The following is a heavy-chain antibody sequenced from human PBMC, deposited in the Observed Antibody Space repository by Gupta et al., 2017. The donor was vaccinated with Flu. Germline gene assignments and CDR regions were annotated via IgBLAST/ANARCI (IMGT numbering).Heavy chain of an antibody. CDR1: GFTFSSYA. V-gene: IGHV3-23*01. D-gene: IGHD2-2*01. CDR3: AKGDSMGYQLLSYYYYGMDV. Sequence: EVQLLESGGGLVQPGGSLRLSCAASGFTFSSYAMSWGRQAPGKGLEWVSAISGSGGSTYYADSVKGRFTISRDNSKNTLYLQMNSLRAEDTAVYYCAKGDSMGYQLLSYYYYGMDVWGQGTTVTVSS. CDR2: ISGSGGST. J-gene: IGHJ6*02.